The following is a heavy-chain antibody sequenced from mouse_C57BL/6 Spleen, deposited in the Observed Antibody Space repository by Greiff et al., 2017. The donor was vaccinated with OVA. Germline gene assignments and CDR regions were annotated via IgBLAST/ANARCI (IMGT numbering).Heavy chain of an antibody. Sequence: EVQLKESGPELVKPGASVKISCKASGYSFTDYNMNWVKQSNGKSLEWIGVINPNYGTTSYNQKFKGKATLTVEQSSSTAYMQLNSLTSEDSAVYYCARRGYGSSYGYFDVWGTGTTVTVSS. CDR2: INPNYGTT. CDR3: ARRGYGSSYGYFDV. CDR1: GYSFTDYN. J-gene: IGHJ1*03. D-gene: IGHD1-1*01. V-gene: IGHV1-39*01.